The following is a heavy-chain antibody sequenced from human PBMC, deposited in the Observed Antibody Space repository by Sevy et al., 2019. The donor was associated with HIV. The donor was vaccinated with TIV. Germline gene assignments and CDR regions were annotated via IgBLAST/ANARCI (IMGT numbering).Heavy chain of an antibody. CDR3: ALERLSSDVAEYFQN. CDR1: GFTFNNYA. CDR2: ISGGGGGT. Sequence: GGSLRLSCAASGFTFNNYAMSWVRQAPGKGLEGKGLEWVSTISGGGGGTYYADSVRGRFTISRDNSKNTLYLQVNSLRVEDTAVYFCALERLSSDVAEYFQNWGQGTLVTVSS. V-gene: IGHV3-23*01. J-gene: IGHJ1*01. D-gene: IGHD1-1*01.